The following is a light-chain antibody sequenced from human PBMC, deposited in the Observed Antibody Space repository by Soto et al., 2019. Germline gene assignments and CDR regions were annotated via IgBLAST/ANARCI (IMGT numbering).Light chain of an antibody. CDR2: AAS. Sequence: DIQLTQSPSFLSASVGDRVTITCRASQGISSYLAWYQQKPGKAPKLLIYAASTLQSGVPSRFSGSGSGTEFTLTISSLQPDDFATYYCQQYDNYPLTFGGGTKVDIK. CDR1: QGISSY. CDR3: QQYDNYPLT. V-gene: IGKV1-9*01. J-gene: IGKJ4*01.